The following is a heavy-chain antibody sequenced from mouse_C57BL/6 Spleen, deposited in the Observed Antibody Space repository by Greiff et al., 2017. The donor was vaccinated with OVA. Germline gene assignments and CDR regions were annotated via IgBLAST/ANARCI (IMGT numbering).Heavy chain of an antibody. CDR3: AYDYGWYFDV. D-gene: IGHD2-4*01. J-gene: IGHJ1*03. CDR1: GFNIKDYY. CDR2: IDPEDGET. Sequence: VQLQQSGAELVKPGASVKLSCTASGFNIKDYYMRWVKQRTEQGLEWIGRIDPEDGETKYAPKFQGKATITADTSSNTAYLQLSSLTSEDTAVYYCAYDYGWYFDVWGTGTTVTVSS. V-gene: IGHV14-2*01.